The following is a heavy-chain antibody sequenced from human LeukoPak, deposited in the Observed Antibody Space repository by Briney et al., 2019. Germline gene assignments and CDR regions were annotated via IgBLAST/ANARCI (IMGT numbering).Heavy chain of an antibody. Sequence: GGSLRLSCAASGFTFSSYGMHWVRQAPGKGLEWVAVISYDGSNKYYADSVKGRFTISRDNSKNTLYLQMNSLRAEDTAVYYCAKDRGFRCSSTSCYTGPLGYWGQGTLVTVSS. CDR3: AKDRGFRCSSTSCYTGPLGY. D-gene: IGHD2-2*02. J-gene: IGHJ4*02. CDR2: ISYDGSNK. CDR1: GFTFSSYG. V-gene: IGHV3-30*18.